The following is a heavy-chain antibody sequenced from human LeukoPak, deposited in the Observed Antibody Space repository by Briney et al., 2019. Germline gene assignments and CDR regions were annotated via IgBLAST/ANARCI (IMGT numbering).Heavy chain of an antibody. CDR3: ARGNNYYDSSGSLDY. D-gene: IGHD3-22*01. CDR1: GYTFTSYA. J-gene: IGHJ4*02. Sequence: ASVKVSCKASGYTFTSYAMHWVRQAPGQRLEWMGWINAGNGNTKCSQKFQGRVTITRDTSASTAYMELSSLRSEDTAVYYCARGNNYYDSSGSLDYWGQGTLVTVSS. CDR2: INAGNGNT. V-gene: IGHV1-3*01.